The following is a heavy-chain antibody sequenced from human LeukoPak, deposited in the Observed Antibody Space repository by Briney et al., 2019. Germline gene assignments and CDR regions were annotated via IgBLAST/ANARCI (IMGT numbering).Heavy chain of an antibody. CDR3: AKDSMGAIAAPYYMDV. J-gene: IGHJ6*03. D-gene: IGHD6-6*01. V-gene: IGHV3-7*01. Sequence: PGGSLRLSCAASGFTFSTYFLTWVRQAPGKGLEWVANINQDGTEKQYVDSVKGRFTISRDNAKNSLYLQMNSLRAEDTAVYYCAKDSMGAIAAPYYMDVWGEGTTVTVSS. CDR2: INQDGTEK. CDR1: GFTFSTYF.